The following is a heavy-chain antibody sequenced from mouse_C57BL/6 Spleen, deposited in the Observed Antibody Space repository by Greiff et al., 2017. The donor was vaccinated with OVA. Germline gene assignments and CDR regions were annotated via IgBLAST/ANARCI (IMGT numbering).Heavy chain of an antibody. V-gene: IGHV1-61*01. CDR3: ARKGAGHYAMDY. CDR1: GYTFTSYW. J-gene: IGHJ4*01. CDR2: IYPSDSET. Sequence: VQLQQPGAELVRPGSSVKLSCKASGYTFTSYWMDWVKQRPGQGLEWIGNIYPSDSETHYNQKFKDKATLTVDKSPSTAYMQLSSLTSEDSAVYYCARKGAGHYAMDYWGQGTSVTVSS. D-gene: IGHD4-1*01.